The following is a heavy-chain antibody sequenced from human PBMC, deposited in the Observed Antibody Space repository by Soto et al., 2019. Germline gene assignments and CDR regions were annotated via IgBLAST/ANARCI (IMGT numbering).Heavy chain of an antibody. J-gene: IGHJ6*03. CDR3: ARAPYSSYYMDV. CDR2: ISSSSSTI. Sequence: GGSLRLSCAASGFTFSSYSMNWVRQAPGKGLEWVSYISSSSSTIYYADSVKGRFTISRDNAKNSLYLQMNSLRAEDTAVYYCARAPYSSYYMDVWGKGTTVTVSS. CDR1: GFTFSSYS. V-gene: IGHV3-48*04. D-gene: IGHD5-12*01.